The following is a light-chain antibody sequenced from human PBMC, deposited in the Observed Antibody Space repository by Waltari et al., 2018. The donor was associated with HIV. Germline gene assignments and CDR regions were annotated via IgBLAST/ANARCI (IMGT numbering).Light chain of an antibody. V-gene: IGKV4-1*01. CDR1: QSLYSSNNKNY. CDR2: WAS. Sequence: DLVITQSPDSLPVSLGERATINCKSSQSLYSSNNKNYLAWYQQKTGQPPKLLIYWASTRESGVPDRFSGSGSGTDFTLTISSLQAEDVAVYYCQQYYVTSPLTFGGGTKVEIK. CDR3: QQYYVTSPLT. J-gene: IGKJ4*01.